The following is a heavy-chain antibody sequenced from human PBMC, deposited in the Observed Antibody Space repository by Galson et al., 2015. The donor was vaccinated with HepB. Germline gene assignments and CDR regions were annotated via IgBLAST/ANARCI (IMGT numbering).Heavy chain of an antibody. CDR1: GYTFSNYY. V-gene: IGHV1-46*03. J-gene: IGHJ4*02. CDR2: INPSGGST. D-gene: IGHD3-10*01. Sequence: SVKVSCKASGYTFSNYYLHWVRQAPGQGLEWMGIINPSGGSTSYAQKFQGRVTMTRDTSTSTVYVELSSLRSEDTAVYYCASEESSGSYYPHFDHWGQGTQVTVSS. CDR3: ASEESSGSYYPHFDH.